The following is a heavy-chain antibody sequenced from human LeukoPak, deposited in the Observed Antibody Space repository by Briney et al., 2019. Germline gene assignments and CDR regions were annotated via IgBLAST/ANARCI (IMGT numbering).Heavy chain of an antibody. CDR1: GGSISSYY. D-gene: IGHD2-15*01. V-gene: IGHV4-59*08. CDR2: IHYSGST. Sequence: SETLSLTCTVSGGSISSYYWSWIRQPPGKGPEWIGYIHYSGSTNYNPSLKSRVTISVDTSKNQFSLKLSSVTAADTAVYYCTRIYCSGGTCPIDYWGQGTLVTVSS. CDR3: TRIYCSGGTCPIDY. J-gene: IGHJ4*02.